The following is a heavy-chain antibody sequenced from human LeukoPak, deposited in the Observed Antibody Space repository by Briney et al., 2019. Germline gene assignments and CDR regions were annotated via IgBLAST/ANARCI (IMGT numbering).Heavy chain of an antibody. CDR2: ISYDGSNK. CDR3: ARDLEGNYYDSSGYSLNPTFDY. J-gene: IGHJ4*02. V-gene: IGHV3-30-3*01. CDR1: GFTFSSYA. Sequence: GRSLRLSWAASGFTFSSYAMHWVRQAPGKGLEWVAVISYDGSNKYYADSVKGRFTISRDNSKNTLYLQMNSLRAEDTAVYYCARDLEGNYYDSSGYSLNPTFDYWGQGTLVTVSS. D-gene: IGHD3-22*01.